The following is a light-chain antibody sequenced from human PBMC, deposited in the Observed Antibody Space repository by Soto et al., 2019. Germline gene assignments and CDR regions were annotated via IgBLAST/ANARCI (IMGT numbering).Light chain of an antibody. J-gene: IGLJ2*01. V-gene: IGLV2-11*01. CDR2: DVT. CDR1: SSDVGGYSY. Sequence: QSALTQPRSVSGSPGQSVTISCTGTSSDVGGYSYVSWYQQHPGKAPRLMIFDVTIRPSGVPDRFSGSKSGNTASLTISGLQAEDEADYYCCSHAGSYTAVFGGGTKLTVL. CDR3: CSHAGSYTAV.